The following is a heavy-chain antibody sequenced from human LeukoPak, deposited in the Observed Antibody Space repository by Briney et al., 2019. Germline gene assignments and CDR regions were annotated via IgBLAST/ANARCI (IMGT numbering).Heavy chain of an antibody. V-gene: IGHV4-59*01. CDR2: IYYSGST. D-gene: IGHD5-24*01. CDR3: ARAQFYYYGMDV. CDR1: GGSISSYY. J-gene: IGHJ6*02. Sequence: SETLSLTCTVSGGSISSYYWSWIRQPPGKGLEWIGYIYYSGSTNFNPSLKSRVTISVDTSKNQFSLKLSSVTAADTAVYYCARAQFYYYGMDVWGQGTTVTVSS.